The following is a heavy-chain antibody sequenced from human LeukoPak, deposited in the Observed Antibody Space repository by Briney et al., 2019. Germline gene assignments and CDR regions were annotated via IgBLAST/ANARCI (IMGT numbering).Heavy chain of an antibody. J-gene: IGHJ6*03. V-gene: IGHV1-8*01. CDR1: GYTFTSYD. D-gene: IGHD4-17*01. Sequence: ASVKVSCKASGYTFTSYDINWVRQATGQGLEWMGWMNPNSGNTGYAQKFQGRVTMTRNTSISTAYMELSSLRSEDTAVYYCAGDYGDYSLDYYYYMDVWGKGTTVTISS. CDR3: AGDYGDYSLDYYYYMDV. CDR2: MNPNSGNT.